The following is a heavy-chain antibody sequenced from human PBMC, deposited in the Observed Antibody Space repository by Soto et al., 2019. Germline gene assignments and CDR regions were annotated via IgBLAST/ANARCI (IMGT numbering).Heavy chain of an antibody. CDR3: ARGRTTYDFWSGYYKRGYYFDY. CDR1: GGSISSGDYY. J-gene: IGHJ4*02. Sequence: QVQLQESGPGLVKPSQTLSLTCTVSGGSISSGDYYWSWIRQPPGKGLEWIGYIYYSGSTYYNPSLKSRVTISVDTSKNQFSLKLSSVTAADTAVYYCARGRTTYDFWSGYYKRGYYFDYWGQGTLATVSS. D-gene: IGHD3-3*01. CDR2: IYYSGST. V-gene: IGHV4-30-4*01.